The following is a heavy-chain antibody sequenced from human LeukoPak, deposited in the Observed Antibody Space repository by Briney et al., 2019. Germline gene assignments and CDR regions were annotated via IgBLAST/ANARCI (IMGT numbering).Heavy chain of an antibody. V-gene: IGHV4-4*07. Sequence: SETLSLTCTVSGSSMNGFQWSWIRQPAGKGVEWIGCISTSGNLNYTPSLKSRVTMSVDTSKNQFSLNLTSVTAADTAVYFCARGQSYRKSQNWFGPWGQGTLVTVSS. CDR1: GSSMNGFQ. CDR3: ARGQSYRKSQNWFGP. CDR2: ISTSGNL. D-gene: IGHD4-11*01. J-gene: IGHJ5*02.